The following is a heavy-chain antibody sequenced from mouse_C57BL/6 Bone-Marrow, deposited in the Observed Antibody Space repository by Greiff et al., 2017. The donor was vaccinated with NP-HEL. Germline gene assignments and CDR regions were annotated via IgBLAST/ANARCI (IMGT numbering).Heavy chain of an antibody. CDR3: ARGRRWGYFDY. D-gene: IGHD1-1*02. Sequence: QVQLQQSGAELVRPGTSVKMSCKASGYTFTNYWIGWAKQRPGHGLEWIGDIYPGGGYTNYNEKFKGKATLTADKYSSTAYMQFSGLTSEDSATYYCARGRRWGYFDYWGQGTTLTVSS. V-gene: IGHV1-63*01. CDR1: GYTFTNYW. J-gene: IGHJ2*01. CDR2: IYPGGGYT.